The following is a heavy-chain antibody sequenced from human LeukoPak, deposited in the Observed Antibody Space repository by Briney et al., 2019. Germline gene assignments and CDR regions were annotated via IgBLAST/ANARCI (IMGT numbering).Heavy chain of an antibody. V-gene: IGHV3-23*01. CDR2: ISLTTDGT. CDR3: ARALTRWAFDI. J-gene: IGHJ3*02. CDR1: GFTFNSYD. Sequence: GGSLRLSCAASGFTFNSYDMSWVRQAPGKGLEWVSSISLTTDGTTYADSVKGRFIIFTDNAKKMVFLQMDSLRAEDTAIYYCARALTRWAFDIWGQGTMVSVSS. D-gene: IGHD3-16*01.